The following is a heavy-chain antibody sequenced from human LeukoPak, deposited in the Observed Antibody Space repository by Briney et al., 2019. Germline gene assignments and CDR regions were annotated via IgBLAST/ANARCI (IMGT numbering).Heavy chain of an antibody. Sequence: SVKVSCKASGGTFSSYAISWVRQAPGQGLEWMGGIIPIFGTANYAQKFQGRVTITADVSTSTAYMELSSLRSEDTAVYYCATVSLASTVAFDYWGQGTLVTVSS. J-gene: IGHJ4*02. CDR2: IIPIFGTA. D-gene: IGHD2-15*01. V-gene: IGHV1-69*13. CDR3: ATVSLASTVAFDY. CDR1: GGTFSSYA.